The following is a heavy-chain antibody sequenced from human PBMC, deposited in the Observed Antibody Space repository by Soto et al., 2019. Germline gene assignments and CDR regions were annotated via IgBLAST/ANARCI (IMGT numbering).Heavy chain of an antibody. D-gene: IGHD3-22*01. CDR2: IYYRGST. J-gene: IGHJ4*01. Sequence: SETLSLTCTASGGSISSYYCSWIRQPPGKGLEWIGYIYYRGSTNYNPSLKSRVTMSVDTSKYIFSLELSSVTDADTAVYYCARGRYFYDTTGSPIFDYWGHGTLVTVSS. V-gene: IGHV4-59*01. CDR3: ARGRYFYDTTGSPIFDY. CDR1: GGSISSYY.